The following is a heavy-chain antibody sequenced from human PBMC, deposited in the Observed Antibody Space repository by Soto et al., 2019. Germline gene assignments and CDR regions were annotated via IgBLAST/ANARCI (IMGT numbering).Heavy chain of an antibody. CDR2: VHPDSGGT. J-gene: IGHJ4*02. CDR1: GYIFTDHL. V-gene: IGHV1-2*02. CDR3: ARGAQGFFPVSGIYFYFDH. D-gene: IGHD3-22*01. Sequence: GASVKVSCKTSGYIFTDHLIHWVRQSPGQGLQWVGWVHPDSGGTNVAQAFQDRGTMTADTSITTAYMDLARLRPDDTAIFYCARGAQGFFPVSGIYFYFDHWGQGTPVTVSS.